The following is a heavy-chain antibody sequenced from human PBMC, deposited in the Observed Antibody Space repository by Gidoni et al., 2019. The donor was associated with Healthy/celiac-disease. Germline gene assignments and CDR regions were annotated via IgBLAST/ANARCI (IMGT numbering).Heavy chain of an antibody. CDR2: ISGSSCST. Sequence: EVQLLESGGGLVQPGGALRLSWVASGCTFRSYAMSWVRQAPGKGLAWVSAISGSSCSTYYADSVKGRFTISRDSSKNTLYLRMNSLRAEDTAVYYCSKDLSPVTTFDYFDYWGQGTLVTVSS. CDR1: GCTFRSYA. CDR3: SKDLSPVTTFDYFDY. D-gene: IGHD4-4*01. V-gene: IGHV3-23*01. J-gene: IGHJ4*02.